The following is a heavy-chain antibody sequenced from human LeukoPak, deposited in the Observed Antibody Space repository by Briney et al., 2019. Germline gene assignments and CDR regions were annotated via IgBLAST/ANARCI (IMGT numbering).Heavy chain of an antibody. CDR3: AKGSGYSYGSYDY. Sequence: GGSLRLSCAASGFTFSSYGMHWVGQAPGTGLQLVAFIRYDGSNKCYADSVRGRFTISRDNSKNTLYLQMNSLRAEDTAVYYCAKGSGYSYGSYDYWGQGTLVTVSS. J-gene: IGHJ4*02. CDR2: IRYDGSNK. V-gene: IGHV3-30*02. D-gene: IGHD5-18*01. CDR1: GFTFSSYG.